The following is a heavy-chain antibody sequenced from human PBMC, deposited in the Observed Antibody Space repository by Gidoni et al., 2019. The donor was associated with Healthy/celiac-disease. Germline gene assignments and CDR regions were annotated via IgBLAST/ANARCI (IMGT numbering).Heavy chain of an antibody. CDR3: ARANSGSYYVITR. V-gene: IGHV4-34*01. Sequence: QVQLQQWGAGLLKPSATLSLTCAVYGGSFSGYYWSWIRHPPGKGLEWIGEINHSGSTNYNPSLKSRVTISVDTSKNQFSLKLSSVTAADTAVYYCARANSGSYYVITRWGQGTLVTVSS. J-gene: IGHJ4*02. CDR1: GGSFSGYY. D-gene: IGHD1-26*01. CDR2: INHSGST.